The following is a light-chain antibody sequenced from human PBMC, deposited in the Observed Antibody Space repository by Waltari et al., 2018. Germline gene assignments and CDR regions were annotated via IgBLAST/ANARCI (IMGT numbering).Light chain of an antibody. V-gene: IGLV4-69*01. CDR3: QAWGTGIQGV. CDR1: SGHSTNA. Sequence: QLGVTQSPSASASLGASVKLTCILSSGHSTNAVAWHQQQTEKGPRFLMKVNSDGSQSKGDGVPHRFSGSSSGAERYLTISSLQSEDEADYYCQAWGTGIQGVFGGGTKLTVL. J-gene: IGLJ3*02. CDR2: VNSDGSQ.